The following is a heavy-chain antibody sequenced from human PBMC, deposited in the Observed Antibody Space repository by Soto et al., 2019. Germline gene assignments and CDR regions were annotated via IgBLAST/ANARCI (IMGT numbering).Heavy chain of an antibody. J-gene: IGHJ4*02. CDR2: IYPGDSDT. CDR1: GYSFTSYW. V-gene: IGHV5-51*01. CDR3: ARLGSVSYYDILTGYYLPRARESFYFDY. D-gene: IGHD3-9*01. Sequence: LGESLKISCMGSGYSFTSYWIGWVRQMPGKGLEWMGIIYPGDSDTRYSPSFQGQVTISADKSISTAYLQWSSLKASDTAMYYCARLGSVSYYDILTGYYLPRARESFYFDYRGQGTLVTVSS.